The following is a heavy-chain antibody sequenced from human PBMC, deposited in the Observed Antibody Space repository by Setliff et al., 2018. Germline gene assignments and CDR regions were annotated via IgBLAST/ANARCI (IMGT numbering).Heavy chain of an antibody. J-gene: IGHJ3*02. D-gene: IGHD3-3*01. V-gene: IGHV4-34*01. Sequence: SETLSLTCAVYGGSFSAYYWSWIRQPPGKGLEWIGEINHSGSTNYNPSLKSRVTISVDTSKNQFSLKLSSVTAADTAVYYCARHKAGITIFGVVINPDAFDIWGQGTMVTVSS. CDR3: ARHKAGITIFGVVINPDAFDI. CDR2: INHSGST. CDR1: GGSFSAYY.